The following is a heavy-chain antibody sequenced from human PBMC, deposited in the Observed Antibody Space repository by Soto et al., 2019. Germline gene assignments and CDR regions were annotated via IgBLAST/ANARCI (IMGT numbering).Heavy chain of an antibody. CDR3: ASQTGTTGNYYYGMDV. V-gene: IGHV1-69*12. CDR1: GGTFSRYG. D-gene: IGHD1-1*01. J-gene: IGHJ6*02. CDR2: IIPIFGTA. Sequence: QVQLVQSGAEVKKPESSVKVSCKASGGTFSRYGISWVRQAPGQGLEWMGGIIPIFGTANYAQKFQGRVTITADESTSTAYMELSSLRSEDTAVYYCASQTGTTGNYYYGMDVWGQGTTVTVSS.